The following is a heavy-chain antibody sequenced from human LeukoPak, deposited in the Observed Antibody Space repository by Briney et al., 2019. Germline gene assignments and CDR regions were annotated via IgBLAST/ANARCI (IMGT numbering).Heavy chain of an antibody. V-gene: IGHV1-18*04. Sequence: GASVTVSCKASGYTFTSYGTTWVRQAPGQGLEWMGWISAYNGNTNYAQKLQGRVTMTTDTSTSTAYMELRSLRSDDTAIYYCAREDSDYGDYIRLDYWGQGTLVTVSS. CDR3: AREDSDYGDYIRLDY. CDR1: GYTFTSYG. CDR2: ISAYNGNT. J-gene: IGHJ4*02. D-gene: IGHD4-17*01.